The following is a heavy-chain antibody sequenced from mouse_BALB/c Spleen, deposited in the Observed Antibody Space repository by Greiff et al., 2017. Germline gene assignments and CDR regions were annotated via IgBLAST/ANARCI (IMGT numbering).Heavy chain of an antibody. CDR2: ISSGSSTI. D-gene: IGHD4-1*01. CDR3: ARNWDAGGTWFAY. Sequence: DVMLVESGGGLVQPGGSRKLSCAASGFTFSSFGMHWVRQAPEKGLEWVAYISSGSSTIYYADTVKGRFTISRDNPKNTLFLQMTSLRSEDTAMYYCARNWDAGGTWFAYWGQGTLVTVSA. CDR1: GFTFSSFG. J-gene: IGHJ3*01. V-gene: IGHV5-17*02.